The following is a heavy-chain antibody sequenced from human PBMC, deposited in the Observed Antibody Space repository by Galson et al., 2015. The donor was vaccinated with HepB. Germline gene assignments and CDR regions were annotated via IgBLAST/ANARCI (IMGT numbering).Heavy chain of an antibody. D-gene: IGHD2-21*02. Sequence: SVKVSCKASGYTFTAYYMHWVRQAPGQGLEWMAWINPNTGGTRYAQKFQGRVTITRDTSISTDYMELSSLRSDDTAMYYCARAAYCGSNCYYYFDYWGQGTLVSVSS. V-gene: IGHV1-2*02. CDR2: INPNTGGT. J-gene: IGHJ4*02. CDR1: GYTFTAYY. CDR3: ARAAYCGSNCYYYFDY.